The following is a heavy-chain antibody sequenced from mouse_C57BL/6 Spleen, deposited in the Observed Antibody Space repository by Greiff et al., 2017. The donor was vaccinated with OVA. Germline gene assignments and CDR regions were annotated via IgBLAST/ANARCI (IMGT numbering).Heavy chain of an antibody. Sequence: EVQGVESGPELVKPGASVKISCKASGYSFTDYHMNWVKQSNGKSLEWIGVINPNYGTTSYNQKFKGKATLTVDQSSSTAYMQLNSLTSEDSAVYYCARWLLPGAMDYWGQGTSVTVSS. CDR2: INPNYGTT. CDR3: ARWLLPGAMDY. V-gene: IGHV1-39*01. CDR1: GYSFTDYH. J-gene: IGHJ4*01. D-gene: IGHD2-3*01.